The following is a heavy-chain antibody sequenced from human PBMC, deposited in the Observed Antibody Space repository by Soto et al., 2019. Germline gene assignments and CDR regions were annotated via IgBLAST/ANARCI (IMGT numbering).Heavy chain of an antibody. CDR2: ISWNSGSI. Sequence: CLRLSCVVSGVTFDDYAVHWVRQAPGKGLEWVSGISWNSGSINYADSVKGRFTIARDNAKNSLYLQLNSLRPEDTALYYCAKETQYNLGTGGFDSWGQGTLVTVSS. CDR3: AKETQYNLGTGGFDS. D-gene: IGHD1-1*01. V-gene: IGHV3-9*01. CDR1: GVTFDDYA. J-gene: IGHJ4*02.